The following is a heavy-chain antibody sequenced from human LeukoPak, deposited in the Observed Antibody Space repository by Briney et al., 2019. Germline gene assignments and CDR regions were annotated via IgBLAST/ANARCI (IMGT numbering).Heavy chain of an antibody. V-gene: IGHV3-23*01. D-gene: IGHD2-15*01. CDR3: AKDQIGYCSGGSCLDGGLSYMDV. J-gene: IGHJ6*03. CDR2: ISGSGGST. Sequence: GGSLRLSCAASGFTFSSYAMSWVRQAPGKGLEWVSAISGSGGSTYYADSVKGRFTISRDNSKNTLYLQMNSLRAEGTAVYYCAKDQIGYCSGGSCLDGGLSYMDVWGKGTTVTVSS. CDR1: GFTFSSYA.